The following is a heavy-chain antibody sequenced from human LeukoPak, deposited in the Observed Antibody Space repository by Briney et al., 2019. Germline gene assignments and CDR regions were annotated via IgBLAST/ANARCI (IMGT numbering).Heavy chain of an antibody. D-gene: IGHD6-6*01. CDR3: ARDSGTEYSSSYYFDY. CDR2: ISYDGSNK. CDR1: GFTFSSYA. J-gene: IGHJ4*02. Sequence: GRSLRLSCAVSGFTFSSYAMHWVRQAPGKGLEGVAVISYDGSNKYYADSVKGRFTISRDNSKNTLYLQMNSLRAEDTAVYYCARDSGTEYSSSYYFDYWGQGTLVTVSS. V-gene: IGHV3-30-3*01.